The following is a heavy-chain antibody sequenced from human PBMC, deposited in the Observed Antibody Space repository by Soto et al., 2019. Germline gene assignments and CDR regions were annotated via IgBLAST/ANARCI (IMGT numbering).Heavy chain of an antibody. CDR2: MNPNSGNT. CDR3: ARSSPLTRSHYDFWSGYYYYYYGMDV. D-gene: IGHD3-3*01. Sequence: GASVKVSCKASGYTFTSYDINWVRQATGQGLEWMGWMNPNSGNTGYAQKFQGRVTMTRNTSISTAYMELSSLRSEDTAVYYCARSSPLTRSHYDFWSGYYYYYYGMDVWGQGTTVTVSS. CDR1: GYTFTSYD. J-gene: IGHJ6*02. V-gene: IGHV1-8*01.